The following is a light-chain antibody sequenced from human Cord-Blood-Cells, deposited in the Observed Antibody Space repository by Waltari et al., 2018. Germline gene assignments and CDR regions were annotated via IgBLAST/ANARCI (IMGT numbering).Light chain of an antibody. Sequence: QTLVTQEPSFSVSPGGTVTPNCGLRSGPVSTSCSPIWYRQTPGQAPRTLIYSTNTRSSGVPDRFSGSILGNKAALTITGAQADDESDYYCVLYMGSGISVFGGGTKLTVL. CDR2: STN. CDR3: VLYMGSGISV. J-gene: IGLJ3*02. CDR1: SGPVSTSCS. V-gene: IGLV8-61*01.